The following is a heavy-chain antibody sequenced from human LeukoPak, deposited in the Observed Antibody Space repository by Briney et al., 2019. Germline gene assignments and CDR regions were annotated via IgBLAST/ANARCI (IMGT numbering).Heavy chain of an antibody. CDR1: GYSFTSYW. CDR3: ALEKGYYYDSSGYSDY. D-gene: IGHD3-22*01. V-gene: IGHV5-51*01. J-gene: IGHJ4*02. CDR2: IYPGDSDT. Sequence: GESLKISCKGSGYSFTSYWIGWVRQMPGKGLEWMGIIYPGDSDTRYSPSFQGQVTISADKSISTAYLQWSSPKASDTAMYYCALEKGYYYDSSGYSDYWGQGTLVTVSS.